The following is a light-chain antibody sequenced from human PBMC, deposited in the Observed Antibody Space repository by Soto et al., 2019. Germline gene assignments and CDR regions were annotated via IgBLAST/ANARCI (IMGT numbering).Light chain of an antibody. V-gene: IGKV3-20*01. CDR1: QSVSSNY. CDR2: GAS. J-gene: IGKJ4*01. Sequence: EIVLTQSPGTLSLSPGDRATLSCRASQSVSSNYLAWYQQKPGQAPRLVIYGASSRATGIPDRFSGSGSGTDFTLTISRLEPEDFAVYYCQRYGTSLPLTFGGGTRWIS. CDR3: QRYGTSLPLT.